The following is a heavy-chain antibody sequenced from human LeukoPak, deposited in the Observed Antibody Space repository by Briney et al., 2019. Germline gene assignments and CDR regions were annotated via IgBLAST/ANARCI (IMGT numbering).Heavy chain of an antibody. J-gene: IGHJ4*02. D-gene: IGHD3-22*01. Sequence: PGGTLRLSCSASGFTFTTYGMNWVRQAPGKGLEWVSGIGGSGTRTYYADSVKGRFTISRDNSKNTLYLQMNSLRDEDTALYYCARNFGGGDSSGPYYWGQGTLVTVSS. V-gene: IGHV3-23*01. CDR2: IGGSGTRT. CDR1: GFTFTTYG. CDR3: ARNFGGGDSSGPYY.